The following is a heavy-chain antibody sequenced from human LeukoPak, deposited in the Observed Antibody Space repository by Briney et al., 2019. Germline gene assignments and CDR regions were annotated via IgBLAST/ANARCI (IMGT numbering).Heavy chain of an antibody. CDR1: GGSISVYF. Sequence: PSETLSLTCSVSGGSISVYFWGWIRQPPGKGLEWIGHVYYLGNPTCSPSLKSRVSILVDTSKNQFSLELSSVTAADTAVYYCARRFRTGGDLHHDAYDVWGQGAVVTVSS. CDR3: ARRFRTGGDLHHDAYDV. D-gene: IGHD3-16*01. CDR2: VYYLGNP. V-gene: IGHV4-59*12. J-gene: IGHJ3*01.